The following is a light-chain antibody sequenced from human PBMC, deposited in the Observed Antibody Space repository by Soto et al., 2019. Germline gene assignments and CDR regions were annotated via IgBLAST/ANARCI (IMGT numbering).Light chain of an antibody. CDR3: AAWDDSLLGPV. CDR2: SNG. V-gene: IGLV1-44*01. Sequence: QSVLTQPPSASGTPGQRVTISCSGSSSNIGSNTVNWYQHLPRTAPKLLIYSNGRRPSGVPDRFSGSKSGTSASLAISGLQSEDEADYYCAAWDDSLLGPVFGGGTKLTVL. CDR1: SSNIGSNT. J-gene: IGLJ3*02.